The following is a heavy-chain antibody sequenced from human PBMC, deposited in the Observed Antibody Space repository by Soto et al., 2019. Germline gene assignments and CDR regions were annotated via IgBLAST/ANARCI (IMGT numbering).Heavy chain of an antibody. Sequence: GGSLRLSCAASGFTFSDYYMSWIRQAPGKGLEWISYISSSGATIYYADSVKGRFTTSRDNANNSLFLEMNSLRDEDTSVYYCVRVGYAYGYDPWGQGTLVTVSS. CDR3: VRVGYAYGYDP. D-gene: IGHD5-18*01. V-gene: IGHV3-11*01. CDR2: ISSSGATI. CDR1: GFTFSDYY. J-gene: IGHJ5*02.